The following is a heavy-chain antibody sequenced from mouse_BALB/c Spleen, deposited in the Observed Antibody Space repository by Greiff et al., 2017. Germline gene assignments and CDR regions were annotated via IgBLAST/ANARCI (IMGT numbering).Heavy chain of an antibody. CDR2: ISNLAYSI. Sequence: EVKLVESGGGLVQPGGSRKLSCAASGFTFSDYGMAWVRQAPGKGPEWVAFISNLAYSIYYADTVTGRFTISRENAKNTLYLEMSSLRSEDTAMYYCAREGYSSGYVGNYFDYWGQGTTLTVSS. J-gene: IGHJ2*01. CDR1: GFTFSDYG. D-gene: IGHD3-1*01. V-gene: IGHV5-15*02. CDR3: AREGYSSGYVGNYFDY.